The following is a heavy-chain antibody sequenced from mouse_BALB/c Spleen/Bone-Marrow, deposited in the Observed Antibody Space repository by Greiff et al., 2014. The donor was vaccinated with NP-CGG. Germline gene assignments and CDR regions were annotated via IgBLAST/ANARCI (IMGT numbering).Heavy chain of an antibody. D-gene: IGHD2-4*01. CDR1: GFTFNIYA. J-gene: IGHJ4*01. V-gene: IGHV10-1*01. CDR2: ISSKSTNYTT. Sequence: EVKLVESGGGLVQPKGPLRLSCAASGFTFNIYAMNWVRQAPRKGLEWVARISSKSTNYTTCYADSVKDRFTISSDDSQSMLYLQMNSLKTEDTAIYYCVRQDYDYPMDYWGQGTSVTVSS. CDR3: VRQDYDYPMDY.